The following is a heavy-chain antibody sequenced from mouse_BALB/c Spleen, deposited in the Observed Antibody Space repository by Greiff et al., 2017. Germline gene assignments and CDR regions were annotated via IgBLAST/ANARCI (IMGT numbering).Heavy chain of an antibody. CDR3: NYYYGSSPFAY. CDR2: IDPENGDT. Sequence: VQLQQSGAELVRPGASVKLSCTASGFNIKDYYMHWVKQRPEQGLEWIGWIDPENGDTEYAPKFQGKATMTADTSSNTAYLQLSSLTSEDTAVYYCNYYYGSSPFAYWGQGTLVTVSA. V-gene: IGHV14-4*02. CDR1: GFNIKDYY. J-gene: IGHJ3*01. D-gene: IGHD1-1*01.